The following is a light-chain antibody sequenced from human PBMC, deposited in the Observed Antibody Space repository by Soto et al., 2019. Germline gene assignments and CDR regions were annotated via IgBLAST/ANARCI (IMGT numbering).Light chain of an antibody. J-gene: IGLJ1*01. CDR3: AAWNDNLNGPSYG. CDR2: SDD. Sequence: QSVLTQPPSASGTPGQKVTISCSGSSSNIGSNAVNWYQQVPGTAPKLLIYSDDQRPSGVPDRFPGSKSGTSASLAISGLQSEDEADYICAAWNDNLNGPSYGFGTGTKVTVL. CDR1: SSNIGSNA. V-gene: IGLV1-44*01.